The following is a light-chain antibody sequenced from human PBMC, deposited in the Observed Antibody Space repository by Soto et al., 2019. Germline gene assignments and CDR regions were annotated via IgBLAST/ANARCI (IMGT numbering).Light chain of an antibody. CDR2: FIS. J-gene: IGKJ5*01. V-gene: IGKV1-39*01. CDR1: QTVSSY. CDR3: QQTYSRPIT. Sequence: DIKLTQSPSSLSAPVGDTVTISCRASQTVSSYLNWYQQKVGQAPRLLIYFISRLQTGVPSRFSGSGSGRDFTLTITSPQPEDSATYYCQQTYSRPITFGQRTRLEI.